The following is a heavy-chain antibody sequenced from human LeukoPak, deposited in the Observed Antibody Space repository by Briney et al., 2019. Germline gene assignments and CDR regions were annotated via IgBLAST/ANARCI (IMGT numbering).Heavy chain of an antibody. CDR2: IYYSGST. CDR1: GGSISSYY. V-gene: IGHV4-59*01. Sequence: PSETLSLTCTVSGGSISSYYWSWIRQPPGKGLEWIGYIYYSGSTNYNPSLKSRVTISVDTSKNQFSLKLSSVTAADTAVYYCARGQEVLRYFDWVGSYYMDVWGKGTTVTISS. CDR3: ARGQEVLRYFDWVGSYYMDV. D-gene: IGHD3-9*01. J-gene: IGHJ6*03.